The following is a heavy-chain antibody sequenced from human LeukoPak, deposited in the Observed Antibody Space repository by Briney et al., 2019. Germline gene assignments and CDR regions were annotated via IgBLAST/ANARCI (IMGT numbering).Heavy chain of an antibody. V-gene: IGHV4-4*07. CDR2: VHRSGDT. J-gene: IGHJ6*02. Sequence: NTSETLSLTCSVSGVSISSYYWSWIRQPAGKGLEWIGRVHRSGDTNYNPSLKSRLTMSVETSKNQISLRLRSVSAADTAVYYCARDDFEYSVHYGMDVWGQGTTVTVSS. CDR1: GVSISSYY. CDR3: ARDDFEYSVHYGMDV. D-gene: IGHD3-9*01.